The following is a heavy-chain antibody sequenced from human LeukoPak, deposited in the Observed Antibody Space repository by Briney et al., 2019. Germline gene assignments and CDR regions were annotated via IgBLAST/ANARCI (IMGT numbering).Heavy chain of an antibody. CDR3: ARDQSAHYYYYMDV. CDR1: GGSISSYY. Sequence: SETLSLTCTVSGGSISSYYWSWIRQPAGKGLEWIGRIYTSGSTNYNPSLKSRVTMSVGTSKNQFSLKLSSVTAADTAVYYCARDQSAHYYYYMDVWGKGTTVTVSS. CDR2: IYTSGST. J-gene: IGHJ6*03. V-gene: IGHV4-4*07.